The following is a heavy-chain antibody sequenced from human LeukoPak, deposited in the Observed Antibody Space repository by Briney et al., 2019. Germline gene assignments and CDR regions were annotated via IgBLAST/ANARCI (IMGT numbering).Heavy chain of an antibody. CDR3: TTDLTVSPDY. D-gene: IGHD4-17*01. CDR1: GFTFSSYD. J-gene: IGHJ4*02. V-gene: IGHV3-15*01. Sequence: PGGSLRLSCAASGFTFSSYDMTWVRQAPGKGLEWVGRIKSKTDGGTTDYAAPVKGRFTISRDDSKNTLYLQMNSLKTEDTAVYYCTTDLTVSPDYWGQGTLVTVSS. CDR2: IKSKTDGGTT.